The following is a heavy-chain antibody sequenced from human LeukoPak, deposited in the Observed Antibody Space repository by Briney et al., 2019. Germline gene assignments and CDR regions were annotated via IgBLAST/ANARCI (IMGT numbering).Heavy chain of an antibody. CDR3: ARVGDVNYGDYLGSFDY. CDR1: GGSISSSSYY. J-gene: IGHJ4*02. CDR2: IYYSGST. D-gene: IGHD4-17*01. V-gene: IGHV4-39*01. Sequence: SETLSLTCTVSGGSISSSSYYWGWIRQPPGKGLEWIGSIYYSGSTYYNPSLKSRVTISVDTSKNQFSLKLSSVTAADTAVYYCARVGDVNYGDYLGSFDYWGQGTLVTVSS.